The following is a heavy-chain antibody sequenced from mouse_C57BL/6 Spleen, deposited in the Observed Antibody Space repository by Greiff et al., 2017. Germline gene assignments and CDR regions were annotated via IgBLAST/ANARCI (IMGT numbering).Heavy chain of an antibody. J-gene: IGHJ3*01. Sequence: DVQLQESGGGLVQPGGSMKLSCVASGFTFSNYWMNWVRQSPEKGLEWVAQIRLKSDNYATHYAESVKGRFTISRDDSKSSVYLQMNNLRAEDTGIYYCTIWSWFAYWGQGTLVTVSA. V-gene: IGHV6-3*01. CDR2: IRLKSDNYAT. D-gene: IGHD1-1*02. CDR1: GFTFSNYW. CDR3: TIWSWFAY.